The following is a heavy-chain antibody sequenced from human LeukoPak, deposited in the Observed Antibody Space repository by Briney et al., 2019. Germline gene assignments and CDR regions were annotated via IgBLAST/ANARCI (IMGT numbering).Heavy chain of an antibody. CDR1: GFTFSTYS. Sequence: GGSLRLSCAASGFTFSTYSMNWVRQAPGKGLEWVSYISSSSSTIYYADSVKGRFTISRDNAKNSLYLQMNSLRAEDTAVYYCARDPYYGSGSSGDYWGQGTLVTVSS. V-gene: IGHV3-48*04. CDR2: ISSSSSTI. CDR3: ARDPYYGSGSSGDY. D-gene: IGHD3-10*01. J-gene: IGHJ4*02.